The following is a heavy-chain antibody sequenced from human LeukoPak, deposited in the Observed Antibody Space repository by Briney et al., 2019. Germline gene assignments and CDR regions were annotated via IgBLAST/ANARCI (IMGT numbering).Heavy chain of an antibody. Sequence: PSETLSLTCTVSGGSISSSSYYWGWIRQPPGKGLEWIGSIYYSGSTYYNPSLKSRVTISVDTSKNQFSLKLSSVTAADTAVYYCARLPPGATTIYFDYWGQGTLVTVSS. V-gene: IGHV4-39*01. CDR1: GGSISSSSYY. CDR3: ARLPPGATTIYFDY. J-gene: IGHJ4*02. CDR2: IYYSGST. D-gene: IGHD1-26*01.